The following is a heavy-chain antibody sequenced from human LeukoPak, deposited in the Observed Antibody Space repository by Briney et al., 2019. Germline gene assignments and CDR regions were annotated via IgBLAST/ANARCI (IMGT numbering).Heavy chain of an antibody. Sequence: PGVSLRLSSAASGFIFSSDAISWVRQAPGKGLEWVSSISGSGGSTYYADSVKGRFTISRDNSKNTLYLQMNSLRAEDTAVYYCAKAIDMIPSDYWGQGTLVTVSS. CDR2: ISGSGGST. CDR3: AKAIDMIPSDY. J-gene: IGHJ4*02. CDR1: GFIFSSDA. V-gene: IGHV3-23*01. D-gene: IGHD3-22*01.